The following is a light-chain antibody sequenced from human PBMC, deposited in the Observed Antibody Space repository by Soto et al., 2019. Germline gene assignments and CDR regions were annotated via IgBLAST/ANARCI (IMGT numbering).Light chain of an antibody. V-gene: IGKV3-11*01. CDR3: QQYASTRWT. CDR2: DAS. J-gene: IGKJ1*01. Sequence: PGERATLSCRASRSVSSSLVWYQQKPGQAPRLLIYDASNRATGIPARFSGSGSGTDFTLTISSLEPEDFAVYYCQQYASTRWTFGQGTKVDIK. CDR1: RSVSSS.